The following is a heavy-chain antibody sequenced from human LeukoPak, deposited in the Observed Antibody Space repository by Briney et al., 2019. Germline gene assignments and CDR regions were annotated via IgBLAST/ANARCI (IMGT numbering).Heavy chain of an antibody. Sequence: SETLSLTCTVSGDSISSGDYYWRWIRQPPGKGLEWIGYIYNSGSTYYNPYLKSRVTISADTSKNQFSLKLSSVTAADTAVYYCAGGTGYYYYMDVWGKGTTVTVSS. V-gene: IGHV4-30-4*08. CDR2: IYNSGST. CDR1: GDSISSGDYY. D-gene: IGHD3-10*01. CDR3: AGGTGYYYYMDV. J-gene: IGHJ6*03.